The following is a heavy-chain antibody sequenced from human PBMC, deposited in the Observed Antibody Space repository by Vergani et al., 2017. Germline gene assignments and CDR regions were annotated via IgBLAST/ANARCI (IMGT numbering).Heavy chain of an antibody. D-gene: IGHD3-10*01. V-gene: IGHV1-69*06. CDR2: IIPIFGTA. CDR1: GGTFSSYA. CDR3: ARGSYYYGSGSYFQFDY. J-gene: IGHJ4*02. Sequence: QVQLVQSGAEVKKPGSSVKVSCKASGGTFSSYAISWVRQAPGQGLEWMGGIIPIFGTANDAQKFQGRVTFTADKSTSTAYMELSSLRSEDTAVYYCARGSYYYGSGSYFQFDYWGQGTLVTVSS.